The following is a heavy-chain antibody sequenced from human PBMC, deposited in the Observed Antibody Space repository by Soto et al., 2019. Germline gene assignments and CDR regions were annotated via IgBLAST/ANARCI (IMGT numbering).Heavy chain of an antibody. D-gene: IGHD2-2*01. CDR2: IRSKAYGGTT. CDR3: TRYCSSTSCYDYAFDI. CDR1: GFTFGDYA. J-gene: IGHJ3*02. V-gene: IGHV3-49*03. Sequence: PGGSLRLSCTASGFTFGDYAMSWFRQAPGKGLEWVGFIRSKAYGGTTEYAASVKGRFTISRDDSKSIAYLQMNSLKTEDTAVYYCTRYCSSTSCYDYAFDIWGQGTMVTVSS.